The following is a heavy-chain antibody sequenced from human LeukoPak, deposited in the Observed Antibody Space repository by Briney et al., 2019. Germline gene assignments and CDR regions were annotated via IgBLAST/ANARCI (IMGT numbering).Heavy chain of an antibody. J-gene: IGHJ6*02. V-gene: IGHV3-21*01. CDR1: GFSFSDHY. Sequence: GGSLRLSCAASGFSFSDHYMSWVRQAPGKGLEWVSSISSSSSYIFYADSVKGRFTISRDNAKNSLYLQMNSLRAEDTAVYYCARDLLERRGGIYYYYGMDVWGQGTTVTVSS. CDR3: ARDLLERRGGIYYYYGMDV. D-gene: IGHD1-1*01. CDR2: ISSSSSYI.